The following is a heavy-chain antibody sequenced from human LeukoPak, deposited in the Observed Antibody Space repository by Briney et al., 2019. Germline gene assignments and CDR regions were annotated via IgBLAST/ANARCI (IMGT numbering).Heavy chain of an antibody. CDR1: GGTFSSYA. CDR2: IIPIFGTA. Sequence: GASVKVSCKASGGTFSSYAISWARQAPGQGLEWMGGIIPIFGTANYAQKFQGRVTITVDESTSTAYMELNSLRSEDKAVDYCARVSKRGAIRYFDWSAGWYFDYWGQGTLVTVSS. D-gene: IGHD3-9*01. CDR3: ARVSKRGAIRYFDWSAGWYFDY. V-gene: IGHV1-69*13. J-gene: IGHJ4*02.